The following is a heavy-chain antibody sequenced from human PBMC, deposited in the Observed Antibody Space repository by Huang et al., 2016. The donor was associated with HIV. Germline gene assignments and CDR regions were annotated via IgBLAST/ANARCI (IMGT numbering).Heavy chain of an antibody. Sequence: QVQLVESGGGVVQPGTSLRPSCAASGFTFSNYAMNWVRQVPGKGLEWVAVISNEGSTKYYADSVKGRFTISRDNSKNTVYLQMNSLRAEDTAVYYCARSEPSRYYFDYWGQGTLVTVSS. V-gene: IGHV3-30-3*01. CDR2: ISNEGSTK. CDR1: GFTFSNYA. J-gene: IGHJ4*02. CDR3: ARSEPSRYYFDY.